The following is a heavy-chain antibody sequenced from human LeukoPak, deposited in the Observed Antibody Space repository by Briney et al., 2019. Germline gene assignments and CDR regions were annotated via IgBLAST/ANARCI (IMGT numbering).Heavy chain of an antibody. CDR3: ARGRNIVLMVYAIGYFDY. D-gene: IGHD2-8*01. CDR1: GYTFTSYY. V-gene: IGHV1-46*01. Sequence: ASVKVSCKASGYTFTSYYMHWVRQAPGQGLEWMGIINPSGGSTSYAQKFQGRVTMTRDTSTSTVYMELSSLRSEDTAVYYCARGRNIVLMVYAIGYFDYWGQGTLVTVSS. CDR2: INPSGGST. J-gene: IGHJ4*02.